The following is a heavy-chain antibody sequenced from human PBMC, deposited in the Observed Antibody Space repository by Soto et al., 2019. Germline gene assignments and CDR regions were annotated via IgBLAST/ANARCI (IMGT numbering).Heavy chain of an antibody. Sequence: SETLSLTCTVSGGSISSSSYYWGWIRQPPGKGLEWIGSIYYSGSTYYNPSLKSRVTISVDTSKNQFSLQLSSVTAADTAVYYCLLSGRYPPSGMDVWGQGTTVTVSS. CDR1: GGSISSSSYY. V-gene: IGHV4-39*01. J-gene: IGHJ6*02. D-gene: IGHD6-19*01. CDR2: IYYSGST. CDR3: LLSGRYPPSGMDV.